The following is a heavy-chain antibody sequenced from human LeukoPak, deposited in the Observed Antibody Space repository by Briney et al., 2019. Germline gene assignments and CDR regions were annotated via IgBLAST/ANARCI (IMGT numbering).Heavy chain of an antibody. D-gene: IGHD4-17*01. V-gene: IGHV4-39*01. Sequence: TSETLSLTCTVSGGSISSSSYYWGWIRQPRGKGLEWIGTMYYSGSTYYNPSLKSRVTMSVDTSKNQFSLKLSSVTAADTAVYYCARRVTRTDHYYYYMDVWGKGATVTVSS. CDR1: GGSISSSSYY. CDR3: ARRVTRTDHYYYYMDV. CDR2: MYYSGST. J-gene: IGHJ6*03.